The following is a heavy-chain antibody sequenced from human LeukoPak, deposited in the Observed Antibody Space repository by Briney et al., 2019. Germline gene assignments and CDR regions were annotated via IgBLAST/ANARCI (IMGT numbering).Heavy chain of an antibody. CDR1: GFTVSSNY. CDR3: ARGRHWNDGVDF. J-gene: IGHJ4*02. V-gene: IGHV3-53*01. Sequence: GGSLRLSCAASGFTVSSNYMSWVRQAPGKGLEWVSVIYSGGSTYYADSVRGRFTISRDNSKNTLYLQMNSLRAEDTAVYYCARGRHWNDGVDFWGQGTLVTVSS. CDR2: IYSGGST. D-gene: IGHD1-1*01.